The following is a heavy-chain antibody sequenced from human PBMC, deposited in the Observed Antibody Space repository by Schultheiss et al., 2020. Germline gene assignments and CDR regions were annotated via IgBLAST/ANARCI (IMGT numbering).Heavy chain of an antibody. CDR3: ARADSSSWYGGGYYYYGMDV. D-gene: IGHD6-13*01. J-gene: IGHJ6*02. V-gene: IGHV4-59*01. CDR1: GGSISSYY. Sequence: SETLSLTCTVSGGSISSYYWSWIRQPPGKGLEWIGYIYYSGSTNYNPSLKSRVTISVDTSKNQFSLKLSSVTAADTAVYYCARADSSSWYGGGYYYYGMDVWGQGTTVT. CDR2: IYYSGST.